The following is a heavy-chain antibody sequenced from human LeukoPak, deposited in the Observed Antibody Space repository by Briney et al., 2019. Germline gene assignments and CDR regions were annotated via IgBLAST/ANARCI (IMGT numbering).Heavy chain of an antibody. CDR1: GGSISSSGYY. V-gene: IGHV4-31*03. Sequence: SQTLSLTCTVSGGSISSSGYYWSWIRQHPGKGLEWIGYIYYSGSTYYNPSLKSRVTISVDTSKNQFSLKLSSVTAADTAVYYCARVKVYDSSGYYYVDYWGQGTLVTVSS. CDR2: IYYSGST. J-gene: IGHJ4*02. CDR3: ARVKVYDSSGYYYVDY. D-gene: IGHD3-22*01.